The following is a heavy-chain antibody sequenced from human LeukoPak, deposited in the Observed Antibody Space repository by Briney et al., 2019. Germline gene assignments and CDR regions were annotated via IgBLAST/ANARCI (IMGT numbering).Heavy chain of an antibody. CDR1: GASIRGSGWH. J-gene: IGHJ4*02. CDR2: IYHSGGT. CDR3: ARGPIGGVVLGTALGYFDP. Sequence: SETLSLTCAVCGASIRGSGWHWSWLRQPPGKGLEWIGYIYHSGGTYSSPPLRSRVSISVDRYKNQFFLNLWSATDADTAVYYCARGPIGGVVLGTALGYFDPWGPGTLVTVSS. V-gene: IGHV4-30-2*01. D-gene: IGHD2-21*02.